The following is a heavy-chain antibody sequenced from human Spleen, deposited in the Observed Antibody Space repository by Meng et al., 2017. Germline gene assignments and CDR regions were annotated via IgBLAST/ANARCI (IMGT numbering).Heavy chain of an antibody. CDR1: GFTFDDYG. D-gene: IGHD5-18*01. J-gene: IGHJ2*01. CDR2: INWNGGST. Sequence: GESLKISCAASGFTFDDYGMSWVRQAPGKGLEWVSGINWNGGSTGYADSVKGRFTISRDNAKNSLYLQMNSLRAEDTALYYCAGELAGGLDTAMVAFDLWGRGTLVTVSS. CDR3: AGELAGGLDTAMVAFDL. V-gene: IGHV3-20*04.